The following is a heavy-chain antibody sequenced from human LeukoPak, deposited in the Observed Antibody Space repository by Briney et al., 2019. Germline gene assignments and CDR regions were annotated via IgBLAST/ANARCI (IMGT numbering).Heavy chain of an antibody. CDR3: ARDFGDTAMVF. J-gene: IGHJ4*02. D-gene: IGHD5-18*01. CDR1: GGTFISYA. Sequence: SVTVSFKASGGTFISYAISWVRQAPGQGVEWMGRIITILGIANYAQKFQGRVTITADKSTSTAYMELSSLRSEDTAVYYCARDFGDTAMVFWGQGTLVTVSS. V-gene: IGHV1-69*04. CDR2: IITILGIA.